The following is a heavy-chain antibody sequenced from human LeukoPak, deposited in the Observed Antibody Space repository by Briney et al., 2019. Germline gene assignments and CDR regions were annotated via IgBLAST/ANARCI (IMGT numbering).Heavy chain of an antibody. J-gene: IGHJ4*02. Sequence: GGSLRLSCAASGFTFSSYSMNWVRQAPGKGLEWVSSISSSSSYISSADSVRGRFTISRDNAKSSVYLQMISLRAEDTAVYYCARDAPDCTSNSCYPYYFDYWGQGTLVTVSS. V-gene: IGHV3-21*01. CDR1: GFTFSSYS. CDR2: ISSSSSYI. CDR3: ARDAPDCTSNSCYPYYFDY. D-gene: IGHD2-2*01.